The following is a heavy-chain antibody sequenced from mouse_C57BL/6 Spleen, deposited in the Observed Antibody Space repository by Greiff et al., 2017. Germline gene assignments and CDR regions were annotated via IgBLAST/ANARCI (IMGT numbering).Heavy chain of an antibody. CDR3: ARCSYDYDGWFAY. D-gene: IGHD2-4*01. V-gene: IGHV1-72*01. CDR2: IDPNSGGT. CDR1: GYTFTSYW. Sequence: VQLQQPGAELVKPGASVKLSCKASGYTFTSYWMHWVKQRPGRGLEWIGRIDPNSGGTKYNEKFKSKATLTVDKPSSPAYMQLSSLTSEDSAVYYCARCSYDYDGWFAYWGQGTLVTVSA. J-gene: IGHJ3*01.